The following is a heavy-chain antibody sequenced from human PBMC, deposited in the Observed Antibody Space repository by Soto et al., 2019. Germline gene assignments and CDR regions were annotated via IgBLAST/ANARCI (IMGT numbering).Heavy chain of an antibody. J-gene: IGHJ4*02. V-gene: IGHV4-34*01. CDR1: GGSFSGYY. CDR3: AAGGGLARYY. CDR2: INHSGST. D-gene: IGHD1-26*01. Sequence: SETLSLTCAVYGGSFSGYYWSWIRQPPGKGLEWIGEINHSGSTNYNPSLKSRVTISVDTSKNQFSLKLSSVTAADTAVYYCAAGGGLARYYWGQGTLVTVS.